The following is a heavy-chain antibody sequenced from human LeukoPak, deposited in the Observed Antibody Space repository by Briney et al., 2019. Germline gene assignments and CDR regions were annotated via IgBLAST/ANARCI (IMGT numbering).Heavy chain of an antibody. CDR3: ARTGMGIGRDAFDI. CDR2: IYYSGST. Sequence: PSETLSLTCTVACGSISSYYWSWIRQPPGKGREWIGYIYYSGSTNYNPSLKGRVTISVDTSKNQCSLKLSSVPAADTAVYYCARTGMGIGRDAFDIWGKGTMVTVSS. D-gene: IGHD6-13*01. V-gene: IGHV4-59*01. J-gene: IGHJ3*02. CDR1: CGSISSYY.